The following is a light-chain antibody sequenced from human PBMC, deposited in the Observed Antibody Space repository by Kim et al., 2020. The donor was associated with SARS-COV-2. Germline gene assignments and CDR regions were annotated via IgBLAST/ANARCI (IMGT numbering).Light chain of an antibody. V-gene: IGKV3-15*01. J-gene: IGKJ1*01. CDR1: QSISSD. CDR2: SAS. CDR3: HIYGNWPPWT. Sequence: EIVLTQSPATLSVSPGERATLSCRASQSISSDLAWYHQKPGQAPRLLIHSASTRATGIPDRFSGCGSGTDFTLTISSLQSEDFAVYYCHIYGNWPPWTFGQGTKVDIK.